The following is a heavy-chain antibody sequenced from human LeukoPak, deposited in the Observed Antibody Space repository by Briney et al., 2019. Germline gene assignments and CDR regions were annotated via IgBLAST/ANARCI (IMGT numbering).Heavy chain of an antibody. V-gene: IGHV3-21*01. CDR1: GCTFSSYS. Sequence: GGSLRLSCAASGCTFSSYSMNWVRQAPGKGLEWVSSISSSSSYIYYADSVKGRFTISRDNAKNSLYLQMNSLRAEDTAVYYCAREWYGYDSSGYYKVLDYWGQGTLVTVSS. CDR2: ISSSSSYI. J-gene: IGHJ4*02. CDR3: AREWYGYDSSGYYKVLDY. D-gene: IGHD3-22*01.